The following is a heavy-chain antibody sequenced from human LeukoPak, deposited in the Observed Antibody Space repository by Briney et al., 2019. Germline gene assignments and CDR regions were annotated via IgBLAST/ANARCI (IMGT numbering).Heavy chain of an antibody. D-gene: IGHD4-17*01. CDR2: IYYSGST. CDR3: ARSNGDPLPYHYYGMDV. CDR1: GGSISSCY. J-gene: IGHJ6*02. V-gene: IGHV4-59*01. Sequence: SETLSLTCTVSGGSISSCYWSWIRQPPGKKLEWIGYIYYSGSTNYNPSLKSRVTISVDTSKNQFSLKLSSVTAADTAVYYCARSNGDPLPYHYYGMDVWGQGTTVTVSS.